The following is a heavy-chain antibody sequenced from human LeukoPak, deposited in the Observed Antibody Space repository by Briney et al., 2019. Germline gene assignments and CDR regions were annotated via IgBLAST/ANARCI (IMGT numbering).Heavy chain of an antibody. J-gene: IGHJ3*02. CDR3: ARGNDSSGYYPDAFDI. Sequence: SETLSLTCTVSGYSISSGYYWGWIRQPPGKGLEWIGSIYHSGSTYYNPSLKSRVTISVDTSKNQFSLKLSSVTAADTAVYYCARGNDSSGYYPDAFDIWGQGTMVTVSS. V-gene: IGHV4-38-2*02. CDR2: IYHSGST. D-gene: IGHD3-22*01. CDR1: GYSISSGYY.